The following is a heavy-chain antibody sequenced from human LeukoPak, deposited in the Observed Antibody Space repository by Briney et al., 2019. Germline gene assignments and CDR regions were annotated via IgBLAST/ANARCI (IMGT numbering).Heavy chain of an antibody. J-gene: IGHJ3*02. D-gene: IGHD1-1*01. CDR3: ASAVQLERHYASYS. V-gene: IGHV3-21*01. Sequence: GGSLRLSCAVSGFTFSSYSMNWVRQAPGKGLEWVSSISNSSSYIYYADSVRRRSTISRDNAKNSLYLQMNSLRAEDTAVYYCASAVQLERHYASYSWSQGTMVTASS. CDR2: ISNSSSYI. CDR1: GFTFSSYS.